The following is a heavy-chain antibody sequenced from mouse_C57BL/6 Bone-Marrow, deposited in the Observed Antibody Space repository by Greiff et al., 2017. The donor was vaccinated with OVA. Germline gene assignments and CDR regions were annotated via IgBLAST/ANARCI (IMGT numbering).Heavy chain of an antibody. CDR1: GFTFSSYG. V-gene: IGHV5-6*01. J-gene: IGHJ3*01. D-gene: IGHD1-1*01. CDR3: ARQEITTVEGSWFAY. CDR2: ISSGGSYT. Sequence: EVKLMESGGDLVKPGGSLKLSCAASGFTFSSYGMSWVRQTPDKRLEWVATISSGGSYTYYPDSVKGRFTISRDNAKNTLYLQMSSLKSEDTAMYYCARQEITTVEGSWFAYWGQGTLGTVSA.